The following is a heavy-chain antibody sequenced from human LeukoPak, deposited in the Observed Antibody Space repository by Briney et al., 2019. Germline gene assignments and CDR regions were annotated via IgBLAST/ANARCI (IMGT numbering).Heavy chain of an antibody. V-gene: IGHV4-39*01. D-gene: IGHD1-1*01. CDR2: ISYSGRP. CDR1: GGSVSISGSY. CDR3: AGFTSGTMYDY. Sequence: PSETLSLTCTVSGGSVSISGSYWGWIRQRPGKGLEWIGVISYSGRPSYNPSLQSRVTMSLDTSKNQFSLRLSSVSAADTAVYYCAGFTSGTMYDYWGQGTLVTVSS. J-gene: IGHJ4*02.